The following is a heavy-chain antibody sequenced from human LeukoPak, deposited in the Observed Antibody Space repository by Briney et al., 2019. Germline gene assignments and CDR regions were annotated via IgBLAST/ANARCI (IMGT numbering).Heavy chain of an antibody. V-gene: IGHV5-51*01. CDR2: INTGDSDT. CDR3: ARHATTGFIVNRCDP. Sequence: GESLKISCATSGYRFTNYWIGWVRQMPGKGLEFMGIINTGDSDTRYSPSFQGQVTISADKSFSTAYLQLNSLKASDTAMYYCARHATTGFIVNRCDPCGQGTLVTVFS. CDR1: GYRFTNYW. J-gene: IGHJ5*02. D-gene: IGHD1-26*01.